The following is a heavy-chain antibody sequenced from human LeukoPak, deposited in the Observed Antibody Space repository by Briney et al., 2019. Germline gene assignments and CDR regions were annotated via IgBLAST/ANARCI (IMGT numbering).Heavy chain of an antibody. V-gene: IGHV1-18*01. D-gene: IGHD3-22*01. CDR3: ARVLNYDSSGYYESVYYLDY. J-gene: IGHJ4*02. CDR1: GYTLTSYG. Sequence: ASVKVSCKASGYTLTSYGISWVRQAPGEGLEWMGWISAYNGNTNYAQKFQGRVTVTTDTSTSTAYMELRSLRSDDTAVYYCARVLNYDSSGYYESVYYLDYWGQGTLVTVSS. CDR2: ISAYNGNT.